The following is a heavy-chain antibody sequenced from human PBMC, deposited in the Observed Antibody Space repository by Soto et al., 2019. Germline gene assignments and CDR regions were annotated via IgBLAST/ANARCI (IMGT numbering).Heavy chain of an antibody. D-gene: IGHD6-13*01. V-gene: IGHV3-21*04. CDR3: AKEKYSSSWYFY. CDR1: GFTFSSYS. Sequence: PGGSLRLSCAASGFTFSSYSMNWVRQAPGKGLEWVSSISSSSSYIYYADSVKGRFTISRDNAKNTLYLQMNSLRAEDTAVYYCAKEKYSSSWYFYWGQGTLVTVSS. CDR2: ISSSSSYI. J-gene: IGHJ4*02.